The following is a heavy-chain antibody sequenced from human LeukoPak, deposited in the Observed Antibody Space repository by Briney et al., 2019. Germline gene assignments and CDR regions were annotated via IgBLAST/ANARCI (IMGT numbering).Heavy chain of an antibody. CDR2: ISAYNGNT. J-gene: IGHJ4*02. Sequence: GASVKVSCKASGYTFTSYGISWVRQAPGQGLEWMGWISAYNGNTNYAQKLQGRVTMTTDISTSTAYMELRSLRSDDTAVYYCARGVTMIVAASGLDYWGQGTLVTVSS. D-gene: IGHD3-22*01. CDR3: ARGVTMIVAASGLDY. CDR1: GYTFTSYG. V-gene: IGHV1-18*01.